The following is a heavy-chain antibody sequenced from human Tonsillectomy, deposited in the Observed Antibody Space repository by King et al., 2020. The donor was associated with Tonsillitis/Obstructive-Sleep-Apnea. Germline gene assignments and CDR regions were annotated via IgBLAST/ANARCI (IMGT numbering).Heavy chain of an antibody. CDR2: IDHSGST. D-gene: IGHD3/OR15-3a*01. Sequence: VQLQQWGAGLLKPSETLSLPCGVFGGSFSGYYWTWLRQTPGKGLEWIGEIDHSGSTNNNPSLKSRVTISVDTSKNQFSLNLNSVTAADTAVYYCARGSVEQDWAFDYWGQGTLVTVSS. J-gene: IGHJ4*02. CDR3: ARGSVEQDWAFDY. V-gene: IGHV4-34*01. CDR1: GGSFSGYY.